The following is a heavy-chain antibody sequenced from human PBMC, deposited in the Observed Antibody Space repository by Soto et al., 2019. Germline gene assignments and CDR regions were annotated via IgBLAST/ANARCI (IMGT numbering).Heavy chain of an antibody. CDR2: ISAYNGNT. CDR1: GYTFTSYG. Sequence: ASVKVSCKASGYTFTSYGISWVRQAPGQGLEWMGWISAYNGNTNYAQKLQGRVTITRDTSKNQVVLTVTKMDPVDTATYYCAHGRIAGTILAFAFGGQGALVPVSS. V-gene: IGHV1-18*01. J-gene: IGHJ4*02. D-gene: IGHD1-7*01. CDR3: AHGRIAGTILAFAF.